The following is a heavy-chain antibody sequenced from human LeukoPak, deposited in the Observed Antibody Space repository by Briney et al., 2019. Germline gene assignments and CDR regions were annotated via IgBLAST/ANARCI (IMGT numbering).Heavy chain of an antibody. CDR1: GFTFSSYA. J-gene: IGHJ3*02. Sequence: PGGSLRLSCAASGFTFSSYAMSWVRQAPGKGLEWVSAISGSGGSTYYADSVKGRFTISRDNSKNTLYLQMNSLRAEDTAVYYCAIPLRSESSGYDAFDIWGQGTMVTVSS. V-gene: IGHV3-23*01. D-gene: IGHD5-12*01. CDR3: AIPLRSESSGYDAFDI. CDR2: ISGSGGST.